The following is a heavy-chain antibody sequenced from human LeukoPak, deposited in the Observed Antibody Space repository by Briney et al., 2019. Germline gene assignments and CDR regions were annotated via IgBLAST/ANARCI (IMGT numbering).Heavy chain of an antibody. V-gene: IGHV3-23*01. CDR3: AKKKTTAGSFDY. CDR2: ISASGDST. Sequence: GGSLRLSCAGSGFTFSSYAMSWVRQAPGQGLELVSAISASGDSTYYADSVKGRFTISRDTSKSTLYLQMNSLGAGDTALYYCAKKKTTAGSFDYWGQGTLVTVSS. CDR1: GFTFSSYA. J-gene: IGHJ4*02. D-gene: IGHD6-13*01.